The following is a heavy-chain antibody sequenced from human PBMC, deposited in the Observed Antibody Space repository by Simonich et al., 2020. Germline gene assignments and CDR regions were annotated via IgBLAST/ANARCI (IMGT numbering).Heavy chain of an antibody. CDR3: ARGLRVAAASTAFQH. CDR2: INHSGST. J-gene: IGHJ1*01. D-gene: IGHD6-13*01. Sequence: QVQLQQWGAGLLKPSETLSLTCAVYGGSFSGSYWSWIRQPPGKGLEWIGEINHSGSTNYNPSLKSRVTISVDTSKNQFSLKLSSVTAADTAVYYCARGLRVAAASTAFQHWGQGTLVTVSS. V-gene: IGHV4-34*01. CDR1: GGSFSGSY.